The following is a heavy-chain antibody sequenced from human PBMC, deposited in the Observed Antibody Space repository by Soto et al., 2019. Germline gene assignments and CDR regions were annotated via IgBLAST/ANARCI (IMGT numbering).Heavy chain of an antibody. Sequence: SQTLSLTCAISGDSVSANNAAWNWIRQSPSRGLEWLGRTYFRSKWNYDYAESVKSRLTITPDTTNNQISLQLNSVIPEDAAVYYCVRQPLANLALYGMDVWGQGTTVTVSS. CDR3: VRQPLANLALYGMDV. V-gene: IGHV6-1*01. CDR1: GDSVSANNAA. D-gene: IGHD6-6*01. CDR2: TYFRSKWNY. J-gene: IGHJ6*02.